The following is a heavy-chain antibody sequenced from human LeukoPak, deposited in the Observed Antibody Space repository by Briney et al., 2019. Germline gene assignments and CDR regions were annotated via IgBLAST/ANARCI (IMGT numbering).Heavy chain of an antibody. J-gene: IGHJ6*03. Sequence: SETLSLTCAVYGGSFSGYYWSWIRQPPGKGLEWIGEINHSGSTNYNPSLKSRVTISVDTSKNQFSLKLSSVTAADTAVYYCARNKRVYYYYTDVWGKGTTVTVSS. CDR3: ARNKRVYYYYTDV. V-gene: IGHV4-34*01. CDR1: GGSFSGYY. CDR2: INHSGST.